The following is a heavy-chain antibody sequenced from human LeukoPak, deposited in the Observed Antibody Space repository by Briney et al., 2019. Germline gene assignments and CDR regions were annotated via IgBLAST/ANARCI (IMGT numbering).Heavy chain of an antibody. CDR3: ARAGAGSGSYYNFLFDY. Sequence: VASVKVSCKASGGTFTCYAISWVRQAPGQGLEWVGGVIPIFDTANYAQKFQGRVTITADESTSTAYMELSRLRSEDTAVYYGARAGAGSGSYYNFLFDYWGQGTLVTVSS. V-gene: IGHV1-69*13. CDR1: GGTFTCYA. CDR2: VIPIFDTA. D-gene: IGHD3-10*01. J-gene: IGHJ4*02.